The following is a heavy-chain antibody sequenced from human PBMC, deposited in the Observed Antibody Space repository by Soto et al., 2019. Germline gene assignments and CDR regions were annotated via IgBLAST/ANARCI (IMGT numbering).Heavy chain of an antibody. D-gene: IGHD1-26*01. J-gene: IGHJ6*02. CDR2: ISYDGSNK. Sequence: QVQLVESGGGVVQPGRSLRLSCAASGFTFSSYAMHWVRQAPGKGLEWVAVISYDGSNKYYADSVKGRFTISRDNSKNKLYLQRNSLRAEDTAVYYCARTPRGQWELPYYYYGMDVWGQGTTVTVSS. CDR1: GFTFSSYA. CDR3: ARTPRGQWELPYYYYGMDV. V-gene: IGHV3-30-3*01.